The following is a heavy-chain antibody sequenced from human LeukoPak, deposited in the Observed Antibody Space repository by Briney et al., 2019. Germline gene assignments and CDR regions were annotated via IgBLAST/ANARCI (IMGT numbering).Heavy chain of an antibody. J-gene: IGHJ4*02. Sequence: GGSLRLSCTASGLSLNNYAMSWVRQVPGKGLEWVSASSSSDDGKWYAESVRGRFTISRDNAKNSQYLQMNSLRLEDTALYYCAKGNYADPRGGFDYRGQGTLVTVSS. V-gene: IGHV3-20*04. CDR3: AKGNYADPRGGFDY. CDR2: SSSSDDGK. D-gene: IGHD3-16*01. CDR1: GLSLNNYA.